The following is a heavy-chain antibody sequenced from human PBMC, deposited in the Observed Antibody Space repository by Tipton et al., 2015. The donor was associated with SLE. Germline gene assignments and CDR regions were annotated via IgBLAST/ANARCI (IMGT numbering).Heavy chain of an antibody. V-gene: IGHV4-38-2*01. CDR1: GYSITSDYY. Sequence: TLSLTCEVSGYSITSDYYWGWIRQPPGEGLEWIGSIFHSGTTYHNPSLKSRVTISVDKSNNQFSLRVNSVTAADTAVYYCARQRLRLLSPLDSWGQGTTVTVSS. CDR3: ARQRLRLLSPLDS. CDR2: IFHSGTT. J-gene: IGHJ6*02. D-gene: IGHD3-16*01.